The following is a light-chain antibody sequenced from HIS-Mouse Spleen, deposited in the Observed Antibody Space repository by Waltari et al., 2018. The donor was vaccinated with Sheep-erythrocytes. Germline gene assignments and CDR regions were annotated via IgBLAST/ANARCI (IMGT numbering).Light chain of an antibody. CDR3: QAWDSSTAV. CDR1: KLGDKY. CDR2: QDS. V-gene: IGLV3-1*01. Sequence: SYELTQPPSVSVSPGQTASITCSGDKLGDKYACWYQQKPGQSPVLVIYQDSKRPSGIPGRFPGSNSGTPATLTISGTQAMDEADYYCQAWDSSTAVFGGGTKLTVL. J-gene: IGLJ2*01.